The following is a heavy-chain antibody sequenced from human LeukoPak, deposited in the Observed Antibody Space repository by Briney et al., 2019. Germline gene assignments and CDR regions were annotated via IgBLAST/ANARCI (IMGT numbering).Heavy chain of an antibody. Sequence: GGSLRLSCAASGFTFSSYAMSWVRQAPGKGLEWVADISGSGGSTYNADSVKGRFTISRDNSKNTLYLQMNRLRAEATAVYYCAKRGLAAALFRWGQGTLVTVSS. V-gene: IGHV3-23*01. CDR1: GFTFSSYA. CDR2: ISGSGGST. J-gene: IGHJ4*02. D-gene: IGHD6-13*01. CDR3: AKRGLAAALFR.